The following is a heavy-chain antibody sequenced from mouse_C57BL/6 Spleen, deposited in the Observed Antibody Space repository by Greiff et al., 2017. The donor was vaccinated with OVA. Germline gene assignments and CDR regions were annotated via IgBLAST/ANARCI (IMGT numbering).Heavy chain of an antibody. V-gene: IGHV1-52*01. CDR1: GYTFTSYW. Sequence: VQLQQPGAELVRPGSSVKLSCKASGYTFTSYWMHWVKQRPIQGLEWIGNIDPSDSETHYNQKFKDKATLTVDKSSSTAYMQLSSLTSEDSAVYYCARWATGAPFAYWGQGTLVTVSA. CDR3: ARWATGAPFAY. J-gene: IGHJ3*01. CDR2: IDPSDSET. D-gene: IGHD3-1*01.